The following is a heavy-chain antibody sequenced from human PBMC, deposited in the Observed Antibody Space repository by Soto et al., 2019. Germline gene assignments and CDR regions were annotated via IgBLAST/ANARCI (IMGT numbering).Heavy chain of an antibody. J-gene: IGHJ4*02. CDR2: FDPEDGET. V-gene: IGHV1-24*01. CDR1: GYTLTELS. Sequence: GASVKVSCKVSGYTLTELSMHWVRPAPGKGLEWMGGFDPEDGETIYAQKFQGRVTMTEDTSTDTAYIELSSLRSEDTAVYYCATALPYYYDSSGPRGFDYWGQGSLVTVSS. D-gene: IGHD3-22*01. CDR3: ATALPYYYDSSGPRGFDY.